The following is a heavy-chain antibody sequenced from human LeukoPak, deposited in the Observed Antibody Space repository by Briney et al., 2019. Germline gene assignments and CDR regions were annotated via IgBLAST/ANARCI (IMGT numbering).Heavy chain of an antibody. D-gene: IGHD2-8*01. CDR1: GFTFSSYA. V-gene: IGHV3-23*01. J-gene: IGHJ5*02. Sequence: GGSLRLSCAASGFTFSSYAMSWVRQAPGKGLEWVSPISGSGGSTYYADSVKGRFTISRDNSKNTLYLQMNSLRAEDTALYFCARMDRLAFDPWGQGTLVTVSS. CDR2: ISGSGGST. CDR3: ARMDRLAFDP.